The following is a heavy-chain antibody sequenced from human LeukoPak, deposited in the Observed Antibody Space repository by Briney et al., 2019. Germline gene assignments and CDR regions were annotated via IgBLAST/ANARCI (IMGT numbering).Heavy chain of an antibody. CDR2: INHNSGGT. Sequence: ASLKVSCKASGYTFTGYYMHWVRQAPGQGLEWMGWINHNSGGTNYAQKFQGRSTMTRDKSMSTAYMELSRLRADDTAVYYCARSPPRVLLGFGESPYHLDYWGQGTLVTVSS. CDR3: ARSPPRVLLGFGESPYHLDY. D-gene: IGHD3-10*01. J-gene: IGHJ4*02. V-gene: IGHV1-2*02. CDR1: GYTFTGYY.